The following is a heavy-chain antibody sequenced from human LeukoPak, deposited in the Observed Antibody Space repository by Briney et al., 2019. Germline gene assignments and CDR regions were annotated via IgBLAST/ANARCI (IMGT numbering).Heavy chain of an antibody. CDR2: INSDGSST. CDR1: GFTFSSYW. J-gene: IGHJ4*02. D-gene: IGHD3-22*01. V-gene: IGHV3-74*01. CDR3: ERDGYDSSGYLFDY. Sequence: PGGSLRLSCAASGFTFSSYWMHWVRQAPGKGLVWVSRINSDGSSTSYADSVKGRFTISRDNAKNTLYLQMNSLRAEDTAVYYCERDGYDSSGYLFDYGGQGTLVTVSS.